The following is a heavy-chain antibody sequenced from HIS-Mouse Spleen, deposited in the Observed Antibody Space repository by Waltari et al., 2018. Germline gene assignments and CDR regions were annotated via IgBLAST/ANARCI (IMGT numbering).Heavy chain of an antibody. D-gene: IGHD6-13*01. CDR3: AREIPYSSSWYDWYFDL. CDR2: IYYSGST. CDR1: GGSISSSSYY. V-gene: IGHV4-39*07. J-gene: IGHJ2*01. Sequence: QLQLQESGPGLVKPSETLSLTCTVSGGSISSSSYYWGWIRQPPGKGLAWIGSIYYSGSTYYNRALKSRVTRSVDTSKNQFSLKLGSVTAADTAVYYCAREIPYSSSWYDWYFDLWGRGTLVTVSS.